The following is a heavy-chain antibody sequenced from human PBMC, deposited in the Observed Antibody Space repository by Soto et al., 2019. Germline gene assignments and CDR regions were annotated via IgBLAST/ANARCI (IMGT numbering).Heavy chain of an antibody. CDR1: CGSISSYY. J-gene: IGHJ6*01. CDR3: ARDCVGIIEVADPSGCGMEF. CDR2: IYYSGST. Sequence: SETLSRTCAVSCGSISSYYWSCIRQPPWKGLEWIVYIYYSGSTNYNPSLKSRVTISVDTSKNQFSLKLSSVTAADTAVYYCARDCVGIIEVADPSGCGMEFWGQWTTVTVSS. D-gene: IGHD6-19*01. V-gene: IGHV4-59*01.